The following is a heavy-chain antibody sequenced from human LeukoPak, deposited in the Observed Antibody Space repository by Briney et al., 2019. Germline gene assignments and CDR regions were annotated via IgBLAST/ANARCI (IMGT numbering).Heavy chain of an antibody. V-gene: IGHV1-2*02. D-gene: IGHD4-17*01. J-gene: IGHJ5*02. CDR1: GYTFTGYY. CDR3: ARARDYGDYYNWFDP. Sequence: ASVKVSCKASGYTFTGYYMHWVRQAPGQGLEGMGWINPNSGGTNYAQKFQGRVTMTRDTSISTAYMELSRLRSDDTAVYYCARARDYGDYYNWFDPWGQGTLVTVSS. CDR2: INPNSGGT.